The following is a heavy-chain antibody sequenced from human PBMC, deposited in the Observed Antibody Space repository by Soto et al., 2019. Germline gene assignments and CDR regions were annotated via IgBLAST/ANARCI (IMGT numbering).Heavy chain of an antibody. CDR3: ARTSKFDC. V-gene: IGHV4-34*01. J-gene: IGHJ4*02. CDR2: INHSGST. D-gene: IGHD6-6*01. Sequence: QVQLQQWGAGLLKPSETLSLTCAVYCGSFRGYYWSWIRQPPGKGLEWIGEINHSGSTNYNPSLKSRVTMSVDTSKNQFSLKLCSVTAADTAVYYCARTSKFDCWGQGTLVTVSS. CDR1: CGSFRGYY.